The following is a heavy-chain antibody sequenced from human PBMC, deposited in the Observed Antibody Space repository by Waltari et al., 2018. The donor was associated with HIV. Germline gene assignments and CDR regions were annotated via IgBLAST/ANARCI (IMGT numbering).Heavy chain of an antibody. J-gene: IGHJ3*02. CDR2: IYYSGST. CDR1: GGPISSYY. Sequence: QVQLQESGPGLVKPSETLSLTCTVPGGPISSYYWSWIRQPPGKGLEWIGYIYYSGSTNYNPSLKSRVTISVDTSKNQFSLKLSSVTAADTAVYYCARHSSSSFGAFDIWGQGTMVTVSS. D-gene: IGHD6-6*01. V-gene: IGHV4-59*08. CDR3: ARHSSSSFGAFDI.